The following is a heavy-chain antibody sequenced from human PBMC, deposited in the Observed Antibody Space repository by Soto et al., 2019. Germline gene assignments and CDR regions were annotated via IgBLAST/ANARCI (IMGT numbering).Heavy chain of an antibody. CDR3: ARYCSGGSCYSDSSGAYYYGMDG. D-gene: IGHD2-15*01. J-gene: IGHJ6*02. CDR2: IYPGDSDT. CDR1: GYSFTSYW. V-gene: IGHV5-51*01. Sequence: PGESLKISCKGSGYSFTSYWIGWVRQMPGKGLEWMGIIYPGDSDTRYSPSFQGQVTISADKSISTAYLQWSSLKASDTAMYYCARYCSGGSCYSDSSGAYYYGMDGWGQGTTVTVSS.